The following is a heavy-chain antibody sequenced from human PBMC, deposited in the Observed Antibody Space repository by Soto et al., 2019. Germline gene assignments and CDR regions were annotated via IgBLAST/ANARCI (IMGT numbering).Heavy chain of an antibody. Sequence: SETLSLTCIVSGESISSSSYYWGWIRQPPGKGLEWIGSIYYSGRTYYNPSFKSRVTISIDTSKNQFSLKLSSVTATDTAVYYCARQRTTVVTQDYFDHWGQGALVTVSS. CDR1: GESISSSSYY. V-gene: IGHV4-39*01. CDR2: IYYSGRT. CDR3: ARQRTTVVTQDYFDH. D-gene: IGHD2-21*02. J-gene: IGHJ4*02.